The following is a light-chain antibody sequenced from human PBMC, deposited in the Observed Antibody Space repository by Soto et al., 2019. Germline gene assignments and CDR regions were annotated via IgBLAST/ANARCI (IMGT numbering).Light chain of an antibody. CDR1: QSVRSSY. CDR3: HQYGDSPQT. V-gene: IGKV3-20*01. Sequence: EIVLTQSPGTQSLSPGERATLSCRASQSVRSSYLAWYQQKPGQAPRLLIYGASTRATGIPDRFSGGGSGTDFPLTISRLEPEDFAVYFCHQYGDSPQTFGQGTKVEIK. J-gene: IGKJ1*01. CDR2: GAS.